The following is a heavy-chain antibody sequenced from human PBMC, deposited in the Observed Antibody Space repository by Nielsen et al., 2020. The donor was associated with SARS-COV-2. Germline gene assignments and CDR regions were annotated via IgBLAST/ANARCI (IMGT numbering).Heavy chain of an antibody. CDR1: GYSFTSYW. D-gene: IGHD5-18*01. Sequence: GESLKISCKGSGYSFTSYWISWVRQMPGKGLEWMGRIDPSDSYTNYSPSFQGHVTISAGKSISTAYLQWSSLKASDTAMYYCARHKPNHSYGYYFDYWGQGTLVTVSS. J-gene: IGHJ4*02. V-gene: IGHV5-10-1*01. CDR2: IDPSDSYT. CDR3: ARHKPNHSYGYYFDY.